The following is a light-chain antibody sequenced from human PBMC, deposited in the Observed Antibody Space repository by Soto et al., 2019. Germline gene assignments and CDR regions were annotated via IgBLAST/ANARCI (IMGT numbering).Light chain of an antibody. CDR3: LQDYDYPRT. CDR1: QDIRTE. J-gene: IGKJ1*01. V-gene: IGKV1-6*01. Sequence: ALQLTQSPSSLSASVGDRVTITCRASQDIRTELGWYQQKPGKAPNLLIYGASTLQTGVPSRFSGSGSGTDFTLTISSLQPEDFAPYYCLQDYDYPRTFGQGTKVEV. CDR2: GAS.